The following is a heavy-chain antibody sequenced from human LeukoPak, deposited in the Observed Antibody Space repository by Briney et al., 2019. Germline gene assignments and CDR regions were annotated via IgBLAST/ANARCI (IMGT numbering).Heavy chain of an antibody. Sequence: PSETLSLTCTVSGGSISNYYWSWIRQAPGMGLEWVGSIYYSGSTNYNPSLKSRVTISVDTSKNQFSLELSSVTAADTAVYYCARHDAGKWLPYFDYWGRGTLVTVSS. V-gene: IGHV4-59*08. CDR1: GGSISNYY. CDR3: ARHDAGKWLPYFDY. CDR2: IYYSGST. J-gene: IGHJ4*02. D-gene: IGHD6-19*01.